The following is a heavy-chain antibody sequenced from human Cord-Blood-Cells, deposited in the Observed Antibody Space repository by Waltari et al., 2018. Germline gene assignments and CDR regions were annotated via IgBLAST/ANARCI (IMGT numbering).Heavy chain of an antibody. V-gene: IGHV1-3*01. CDR3: ARVSIAVAGTFDY. Sequence: GPVVPAWAGGEKPGALVKGSCQAFGYTFTCYSFDWVRQAPGQRLEWMGWINAGNGNTKYSQKFQGRVTITRDTSASTAYMELSSLRSEDTAVYYCARVSIAVAGTFDYWGQGTLVTVSS. J-gene: IGHJ4*02. CDR2: INAGNGNT. D-gene: IGHD6-19*01. CDR1: GYTFTCYS.